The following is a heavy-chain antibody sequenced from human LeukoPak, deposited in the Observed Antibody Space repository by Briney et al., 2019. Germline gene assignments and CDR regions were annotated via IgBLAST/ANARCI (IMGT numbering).Heavy chain of an antibody. Sequence: GGSLRLSCTASGFTFGDYAMSWVRQAPGKGLEWVAVMSYDGSEKYYADSVKGRFTISRDNSKNTLYLQLNSLRAEDTAVYYCAKDATWIQHIDYWGQGTLVIVSS. CDR3: AKDATWIQHIDY. CDR2: MSYDGSEK. CDR1: GFTFGDYA. J-gene: IGHJ4*02. V-gene: IGHV3-30*04. D-gene: IGHD5-18*01.